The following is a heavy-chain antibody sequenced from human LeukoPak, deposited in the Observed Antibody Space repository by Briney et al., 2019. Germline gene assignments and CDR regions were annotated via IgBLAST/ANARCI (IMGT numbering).Heavy chain of an antibody. CDR3: AREGDAFDI. Sequence: GGSLRHSCAASGFTFNSYWMSWVRQAPGKGLEWVANMKQDGSAKYFVDSVKGRFTISRDNAKNSLYLQMNSLRAEDTAVYYCAREGDAFDIWGQGTMVTVSS. V-gene: IGHV3-7*01. CDR1: GFTFNSYW. CDR2: MKQDGSAK. J-gene: IGHJ3*02.